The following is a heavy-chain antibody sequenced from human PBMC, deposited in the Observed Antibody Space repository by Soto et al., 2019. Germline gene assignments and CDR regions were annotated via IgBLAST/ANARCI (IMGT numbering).Heavy chain of an antibody. J-gene: IGHJ4*02. CDR3: AKDSSSYGVDY. D-gene: IGHD5-18*01. Sequence: VQLVESGGGLVQPGGSLRLSCAASGFTFSSYGMHWVRQAPGRGLEWVAVISYDGSNKYYADSVKGRFTISRDNSKNTLYLQMNSLRAEDTAVYYCAKDSSSYGVDYWGQGTLVTVSS. V-gene: IGHV3-30*18. CDR2: ISYDGSNK. CDR1: GFTFSSYG.